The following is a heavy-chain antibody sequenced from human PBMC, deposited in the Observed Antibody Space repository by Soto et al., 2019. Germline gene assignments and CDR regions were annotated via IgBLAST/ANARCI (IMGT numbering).Heavy chain of an antibody. CDR3: ARARDKYGGHGDY. CDR1: HGSVTSGGYY. CDR2: SYHTGNT. J-gene: IGHJ4*02. D-gene: IGHD5-12*01. Sequence: QVQLQESGPGLVKPSQTLSLTCAVSHGSVTSGGYYWSWIRQLPGKGLEWIGQSYHTGNTYYNPALKSRVSMSVDTSKTQFSVMLSSVTAADPAVYFCARARDKYGGHGDYWGQVILVTVSS. V-gene: IGHV4-31*11.